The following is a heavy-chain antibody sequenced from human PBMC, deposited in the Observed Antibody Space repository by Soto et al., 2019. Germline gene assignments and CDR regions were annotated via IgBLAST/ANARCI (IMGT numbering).Heavy chain of an antibody. Sequence: GGSLRRSCAASGCTFIIYWRSCVRQAPGKELEWVADINGSGGGKYYVDSVKGRFTISRDNSKNTLYLQMNSLRAEDTAVYYCAKDLRYFEWLIWVQGSLVTVSS. V-gene: IGHV3-23*01. J-gene: IGHJ4*02. CDR2: INGSGGGK. CDR3: AKDLRYFEWLI. D-gene: IGHD3-9*01. CDR1: GCTFIIYW.